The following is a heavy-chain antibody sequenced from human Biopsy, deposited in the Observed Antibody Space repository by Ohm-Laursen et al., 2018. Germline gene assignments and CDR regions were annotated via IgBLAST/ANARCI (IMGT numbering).Heavy chain of an antibody. J-gene: IGHJ2*01. V-gene: IGHV4-59*01. D-gene: IGHD3-22*01. CDR1: GDSISSYY. CDR2: VYYSGTT. CDR3: ARDRGYYSDRTVPGYFDL. Sequence: GTLSLTWAVSGDSISSYYWSWIRQPPGKGLQWIGYVYYSGTTTYNPSLRSRVTISVDTSMNQISLRLQSVTAADTAIYYCARDRGYYSDRTVPGYFDLWGRGTLVTVSS.